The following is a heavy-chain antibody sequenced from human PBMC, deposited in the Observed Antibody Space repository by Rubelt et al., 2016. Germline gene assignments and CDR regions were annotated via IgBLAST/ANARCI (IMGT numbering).Heavy chain of an antibody. J-gene: IGHJ4*02. D-gene: IGHD3-22*01. Sequence: GSGGGLVKPGRSLRLSCTASGFTFGDYGVTWFRQAPGKGLEWISYISPSSEYINYADSVKGRFTISRDNSKNTLYLQMNSLRAEDTAVYYCARMTPLYDSSGPDFDYWGQGTLVTVSS. CDR3: ARMTPLYDSSGPDFDY. CDR2: ISPSSEYI. CDR1: GFTFGDYG. V-gene: IGHV3-11*06.